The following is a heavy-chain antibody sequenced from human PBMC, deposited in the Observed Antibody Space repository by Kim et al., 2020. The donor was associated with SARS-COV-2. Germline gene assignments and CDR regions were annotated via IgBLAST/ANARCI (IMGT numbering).Heavy chain of an antibody. CDR2: ISSSSYI. D-gene: IGHD6-13*01. V-gene: IGHV3-21*01. Sequence: GGSLRLSCAASGFTFSSYSMNWVRQAPGKGLEWVSSISSSSYIYYADSVKGRFTISRDNAKNSLYLQLNSLRAEDTAVYYCASGGSSSWYHDYWGQGTLVAVSS. J-gene: IGHJ4*02. CDR1: GFTFSSYS. CDR3: ASGGSSSWYHDY.